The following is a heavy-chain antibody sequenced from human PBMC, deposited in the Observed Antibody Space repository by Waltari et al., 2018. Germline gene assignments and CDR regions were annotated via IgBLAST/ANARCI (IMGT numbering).Heavy chain of an antibody. CDR3: ARVWGVTTSDF. D-gene: IGHD4-17*01. V-gene: IGHV3-48*03. CDR2: ISSSGPTI. J-gene: IGHJ4*02. CDR1: GFSLSGYG. Sequence: EVQLVESGGGLVQPGGSLRLSWAASGFSLSGYGMNWVRQAPGKGLEWLSFISSSGPTIHYADSVKGRFTVSRDNTKNSLSLQMNSLRAEDTAVYYCARVWGVTTSDFWGQGTLVTVSS.